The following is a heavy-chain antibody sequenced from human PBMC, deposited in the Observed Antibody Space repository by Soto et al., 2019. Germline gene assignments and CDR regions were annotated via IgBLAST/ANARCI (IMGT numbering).Heavy chain of an antibody. V-gene: IGHV1-3*02. J-gene: IGHJ6*02. Sequence: QVQLVQSGAEVRTPGASVKISCKASGYTFRSHGVQWVRQAPGQRLEWVGGRNGGNGFTKYSQEFQDRVTITRDTAASTIYMELHSLTSDDTAVYYCARLSYSDALDVWGQGTTVTVSS. D-gene: IGHD4-17*01. CDR2: RNGGNGFT. CDR1: GYTFRSHG. CDR3: ARLSYSDALDV.